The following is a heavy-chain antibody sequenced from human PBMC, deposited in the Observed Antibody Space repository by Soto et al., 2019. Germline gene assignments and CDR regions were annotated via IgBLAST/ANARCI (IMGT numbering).Heavy chain of an antibody. CDR2: IGSGSRGT. V-gene: IGHV3-23*01. D-gene: IGHD6-13*01. CDR3: AAPRAAVPHTRYFDP. Sequence: EAQLLESGGGLVQPGGSLRLSCAASGFAFSNFAMRWVRQAPGKGLEWVSAIGSGSRGTHYAESVEDRFTISRDDSKNTLYLQLNSLTAADTAVYYCAAPRAAVPHTRYFDPWGQGTPVTVSP. J-gene: IGHJ5*02. CDR1: GFAFSNFA.